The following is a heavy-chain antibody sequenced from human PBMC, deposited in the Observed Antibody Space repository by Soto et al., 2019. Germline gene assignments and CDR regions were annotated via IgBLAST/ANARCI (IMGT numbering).Heavy chain of an antibody. CDR3: VKVYWKGDV. D-gene: IGHD2-8*02. CDR2: ISGSGGSI. CDR1: GFTFSTYA. J-gene: IGHJ6*02. V-gene: IGHV3-23*01. Sequence: EVQLLESGGGLVQPGGSLRLSCAASGFTFSTYAMNWVRQAPGNGLEWVSAISGSGGSIHYADSVKGRFTISRDNSKNTLYLQMNSLRDEDTAVYQCVKVYWKGDVWGQGTTVTVSS.